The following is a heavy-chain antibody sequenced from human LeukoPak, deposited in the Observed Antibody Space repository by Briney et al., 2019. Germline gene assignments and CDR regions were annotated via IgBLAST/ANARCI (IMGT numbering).Heavy chain of an antibody. J-gene: IGHJ3*02. D-gene: IGHD4-17*01. CDR2: INRSGTT. Sequence: SETLSLTCAVYGGSFSNYYWSWLRQPPGKGLEWLGEINRSGTTHYNPSLKSRVTISLHPSKNQFSLKLRSVTGADRAVYYCARWLYGDYAADAFDIWGQGTMVTVSS. CDR1: GGSFSNYY. CDR3: ARWLYGDYAADAFDI. V-gene: IGHV4-34*01.